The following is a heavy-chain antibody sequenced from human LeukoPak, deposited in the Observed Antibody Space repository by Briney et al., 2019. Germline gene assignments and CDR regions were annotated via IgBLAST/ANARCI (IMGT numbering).Heavy chain of an antibody. Sequence: SETLSLTCTVSGGSISSGSYYWSWIRQHAGKGLEYIGRIYTSGSTNYNPSLKSRVTISVDTSKNQFSLKLSSVTAADTAVYYCARAGDYVRPWGQGTLVTVSS. V-gene: IGHV4-61*02. D-gene: IGHD4-17*01. J-gene: IGHJ5*02. CDR1: GGSISSGSYY. CDR3: ARAGDYVRP. CDR2: IYTSGST.